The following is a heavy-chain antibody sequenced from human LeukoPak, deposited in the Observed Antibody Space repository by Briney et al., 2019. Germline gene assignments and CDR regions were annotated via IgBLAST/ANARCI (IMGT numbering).Heavy chain of an antibody. Sequence: SETLSLTCAVYGGSFSGYYWTWIRQPPGKGLEWIGEINHSGSTNYNPSLKSRVTISVDTSKNQFSLKLSSVTAADTAVYYCARQKGYYYGSGRQFDYWGQGTLVTVSS. CDR2: INHSGST. V-gene: IGHV4-34*01. CDR1: GGSFSGYY. J-gene: IGHJ4*02. CDR3: ARQKGYYYGSGRQFDY. D-gene: IGHD3-10*01.